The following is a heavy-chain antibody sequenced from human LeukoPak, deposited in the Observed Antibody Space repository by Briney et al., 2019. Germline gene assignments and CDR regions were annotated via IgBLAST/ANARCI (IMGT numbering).Heavy chain of an antibody. V-gene: IGHV3-48*03. J-gene: IGHJ4*02. CDR3: ARVLGIVGG. Sequence: GGSLRLSCTASGFTFSSYEMNWVRQAPGKGLEWVSYISSSGTSMYYAHSVKGRFTISRDNAKNSLYLQMNSLRAEDTAVYYCARVLGIVGGWGQGTLVTVSS. CDR1: GFTFSSYE. D-gene: IGHD1-26*01. CDR2: ISSSGTSM.